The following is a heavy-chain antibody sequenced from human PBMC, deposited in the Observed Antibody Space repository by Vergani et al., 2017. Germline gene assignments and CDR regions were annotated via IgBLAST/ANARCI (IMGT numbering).Heavy chain of an antibody. Sequence: QVQLVQSGAEVKKPGSSVKVSCKASGGTFSSYAISWVRQAPGQGLEWMGRIIPILGTANYAQKFQGRVTITADDSTSTAYMELSSLRSEDTAVYYCAREGRAIFGVVMGYYYYMDVWGKGTTVTVSS. CDR3: AREGRAIFGVVMGYYYYMDV. D-gene: IGHD3-3*01. J-gene: IGHJ6*03. V-gene: IGHV1-69*11. CDR2: IIPILGTA. CDR1: GGTFSSYA.